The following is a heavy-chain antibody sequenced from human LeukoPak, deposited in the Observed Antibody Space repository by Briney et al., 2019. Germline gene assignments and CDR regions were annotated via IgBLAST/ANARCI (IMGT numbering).Heavy chain of an antibody. J-gene: IGHJ4*02. D-gene: IGHD3-10*01. Sequence: ASVKVSCKASGYTFTGYYMHWVRQAPGQGLEWMGWINPNSGGTSYAQKFQSRVTMTRDTSITTAYMELSRLRSDDTAAYYCARGALLLWFGESNDYWGQGTLVTVSS. CDR3: ARGALLLWFGESNDY. CDR1: GYTFTGYY. CDR2: INPNSGGT. V-gene: IGHV1-2*02.